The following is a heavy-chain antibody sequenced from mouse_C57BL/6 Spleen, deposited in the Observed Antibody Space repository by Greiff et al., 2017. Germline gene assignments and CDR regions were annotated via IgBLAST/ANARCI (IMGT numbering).Heavy chain of an antibody. CDR2: INPGSGGT. V-gene: IGHV1-54*01. Sequence: QVQLQQSGAELVRPGTSVKVSCKASGYAFTNYLIEWVKQRPGQGLEWIGVINPGSGGTNYNEKFKGKATLTADKSSGTAYMQLSSLTSEDSAVYFCARYAMDYWGQGTSVTVSS. J-gene: IGHJ4*01. CDR1: GYAFTNYL. CDR3: ARYAMDY.